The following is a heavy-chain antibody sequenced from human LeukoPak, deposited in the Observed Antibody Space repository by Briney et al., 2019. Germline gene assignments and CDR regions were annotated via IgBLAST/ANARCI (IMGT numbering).Heavy chain of an antibody. CDR2: ISSSSSSI. D-gene: IGHD2-2*01. J-gene: IGHJ3*02. Sequence: GGSLRLSCAACVFSFDIYSMNWVRQAPGKGLEWVSSISSSSSSIYYAELLKGRFTVSRDNPKKSLVLPVDSMRVGYTAISYCASGPPCTSGSCYVTGALDIWGQGTMVTVSS. CDR3: ASGPPCTSGSCYVTGALDI. CDR1: VFSFDIYS. V-gene: IGHV3-21*01.